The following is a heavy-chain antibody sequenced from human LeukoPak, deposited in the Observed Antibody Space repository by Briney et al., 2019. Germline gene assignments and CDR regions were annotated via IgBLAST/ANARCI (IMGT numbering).Heavy chain of an antibody. V-gene: IGHV3-30*02. Sequence: GGSLRLSCAASGFSLNTYGMHWVRQAPGKGLEWVAFIQYDGNDKYYADSVKDRFTISRDASRNTLYLEMNSLRAEDTAVYYCAKDLMRDRWFGESWGQGTLVTVSS. CDR3: AKDLMRDRWFGES. CDR1: GFSLNTYG. D-gene: IGHD3-10*01. J-gene: IGHJ5*02. CDR2: IQYDGNDK.